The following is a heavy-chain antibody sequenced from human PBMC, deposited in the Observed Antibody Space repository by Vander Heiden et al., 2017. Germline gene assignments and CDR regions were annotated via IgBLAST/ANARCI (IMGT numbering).Heavy chain of an antibody. V-gene: IGHV4-59*01. J-gene: IGHJ4*02. D-gene: IGHD6-25*01. CDR2: VHYTGNA. CDR3: ARGPLDSGYTYFDS. CDR1: GDSISTYY. Sequence: QVQLQGSGPGLVKPSETLSLTCTVSGDSISTYYWSWIRQSQGKGLEWIGYVHYTGNANYHSSLKSRVTISVDTSKNQFSLRVNSVTAADTAVYYCARGPLDSGYTYFDSWGQGPLVTVSS.